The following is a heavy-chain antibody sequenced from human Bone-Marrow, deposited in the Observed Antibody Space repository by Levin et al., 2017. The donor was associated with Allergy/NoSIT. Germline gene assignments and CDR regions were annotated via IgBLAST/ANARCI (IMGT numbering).Heavy chain of an antibody. CDR3: AKLPIDYDILTGYSPVTGDAFDI. V-gene: IGHV3-23*01. Sequence: GESLKISCAASGFTFSSYAMSWVRQAPGKGLEWVSAISGSGGSTYYADSVKGRFTISRDNSKNTLYLQMNSLRAEDTAVYYCAKLPIDYDILTGYSPVTGDAFDIWGQGTMVTVSS. J-gene: IGHJ3*02. D-gene: IGHD3-9*01. CDR1: GFTFSSYA. CDR2: ISGSGGST.